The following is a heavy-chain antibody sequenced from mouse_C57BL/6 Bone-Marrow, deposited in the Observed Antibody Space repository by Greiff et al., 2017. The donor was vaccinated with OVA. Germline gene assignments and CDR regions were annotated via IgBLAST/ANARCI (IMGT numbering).Heavy chain of an antibody. CDR2: IDPSDSYT. CDR3: AEGFAY. V-gene: IGHV1-59*01. Sequence: QVQLQQPGAELVRPGPSVKLSCKASGYTFTSYWMHWVKQRPGQGLEWIGVIDPSDSYTNYNQKFKGKATLTVDTSSSTAYMQLSSLTSEDSAVYYCAEGFAYWGQGTLVTVSA. CDR1: GYTFTSYW. J-gene: IGHJ3*01.